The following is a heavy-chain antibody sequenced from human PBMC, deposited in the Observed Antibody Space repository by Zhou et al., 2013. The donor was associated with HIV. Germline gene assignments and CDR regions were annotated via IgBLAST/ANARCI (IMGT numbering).Heavy chain of an antibody. Sequence: QVQLVQSGAEVKKPGASVKVSCKTTGYTFNRYDVSWVRQAPGQGLDWVGGVIPSLDITHYSQRFQGRVTISADKSKTLSYLELTGLMRDDTAVYYCAREPHAGIEVADEYFQHWGQGTLVTVSS. CDR1: GYTFNRYD. CDR3: AREPHAGIEVADEYFQH. CDR2: VIPSLDIT. V-gene: IGHV1-69*04. J-gene: IGHJ1*01. D-gene: IGHD6-19*01.